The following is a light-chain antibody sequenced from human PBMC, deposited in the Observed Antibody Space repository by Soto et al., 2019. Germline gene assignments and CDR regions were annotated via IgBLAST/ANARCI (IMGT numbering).Light chain of an antibody. J-gene: IGKJ1*01. CDR1: QSLVYSDGNTY. CDR2: QVS. CDR3: IQLSHCPRT. V-gene: IGKV2-24*01. Sequence: VLTQTPLSSPVTLGQPASISCRSSQSLVYSDGNTYLSWLQQRPGQPPRLLIYQVSNRFSGVPDRFSGSGAGTDFTLKISRVEAEDVGVYSCIQLSHCPRTFGPGTKVEI.